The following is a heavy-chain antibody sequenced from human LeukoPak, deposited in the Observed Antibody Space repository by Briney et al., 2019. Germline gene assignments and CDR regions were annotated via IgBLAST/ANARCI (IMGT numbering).Heavy chain of an antibody. V-gene: IGHV3-23*01. CDR2: ISDSGGRT. CDR3: ARDPNGNYVGAFDFQR. Sequence: SGGSLRLSCAASGFTFSSYWMHWVRQAPGKGLEWVSSISDSGGRTYYADSVKGRFTISRENDKNTLYIQMNRLRDEDTAVYYCARDPNGNYVGAFDFQRWGLGTLVTVSS. D-gene: IGHD4-17*01. J-gene: IGHJ1*01. CDR1: GFTFSSYW.